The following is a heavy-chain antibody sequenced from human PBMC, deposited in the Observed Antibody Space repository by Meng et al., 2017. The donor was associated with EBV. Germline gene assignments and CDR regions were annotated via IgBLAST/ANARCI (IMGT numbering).Heavy chain of an antibody. D-gene: IGHD3-10*01. CDR3: AKSRSSTPGVVDY. CDR2: IYDGGTT. J-gene: IGHJ4*02. V-gene: IGHV4-61*01. Sequence: QGQPEAWGPGPVWPSEALSLSFTVLGAPGSGGTYHWSWIRQPPGKELEWIGYIYDGGTTIYNPSLKSRVTILVDASKNQFSLKLSSVTTADTAVYYCAKSRSSTPGVVDYWGQGTLVTVSS. CDR1: GAPGSGGTYH.